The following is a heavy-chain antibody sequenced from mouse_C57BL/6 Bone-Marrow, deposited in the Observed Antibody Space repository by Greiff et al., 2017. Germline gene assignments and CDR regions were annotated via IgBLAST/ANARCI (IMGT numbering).Heavy chain of an antibody. CDR1: GFPITSGYY. CDR3: AGDRSGGGAMDY. V-gene: IGHV12-3*01. CDR2: ITHSGET. D-gene: IGHD3-1*01. J-gene: IGHJ4*01. Sequence: VQLQESGPGLVKPSQSLFLTCSITGFPITSGYYWIWIRQSPGKPLEWMGYITHSGETFYNPSLQSPISITRETSKNQFFLQLHSVTTEDTAMYYCAGDRSGGGAMDYWGQGTSVTVSS.